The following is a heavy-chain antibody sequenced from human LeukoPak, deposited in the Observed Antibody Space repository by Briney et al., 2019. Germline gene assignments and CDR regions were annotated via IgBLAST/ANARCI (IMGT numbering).Heavy chain of an antibody. CDR3: ARVVGAPAPYFDY. CDR2: ISSNGGST. Sequence: PGGSLRLSCAASGFTFSSYAMHWVRQAPGKGLEYVSAISSNGGSTYYANSVKGRFTISRDNSKNALYLQMGSLRAEDMAVYYCARVVGAPAPYFDYWGQGTLVTVSS. J-gene: IGHJ4*02. D-gene: IGHD1-26*01. V-gene: IGHV3-64*01. CDR1: GFTFSSYA.